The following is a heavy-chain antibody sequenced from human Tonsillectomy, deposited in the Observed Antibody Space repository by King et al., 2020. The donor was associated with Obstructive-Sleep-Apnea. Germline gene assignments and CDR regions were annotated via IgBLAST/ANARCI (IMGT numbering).Heavy chain of an antibody. CDR2: ISLDGNNE. Sequence: VQLVESGGGVVQPGRSLRLSCAASGFDFSTYALHWVRQTPYKGLEWVAGISLDGNNEEYADSVKGRFTISRDNSKYTLYLQMNSLRHEDTAVYFCARVRLARGDFPLWGRGTLVTVSS. V-gene: IGHV3-30-3*01. J-gene: IGHJ2*01. CDR1: GFDFSTYA. D-gene: IGHD3-10*01. CDR3: ARVRLARGDFPL.